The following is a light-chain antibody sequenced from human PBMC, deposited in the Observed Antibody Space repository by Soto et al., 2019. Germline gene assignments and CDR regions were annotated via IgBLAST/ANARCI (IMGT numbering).Light chain of an antibody. CDR1: QSVTSTY. V-gene: IGKV3-20*01. CDR3: QQYGNSPQT. J-gene: IGKJ2*01. Sequence: EIVLTQSPGTLSLSPGERATLSCRASQSVTSTYLAWYQQTPGQAPRLLIYGASSSATGIPDRFSGSGSGTEFTLTISRLEPEDFAVYYCQQYGNSPQTFGQGTKLEIK. CDR2: GAS.